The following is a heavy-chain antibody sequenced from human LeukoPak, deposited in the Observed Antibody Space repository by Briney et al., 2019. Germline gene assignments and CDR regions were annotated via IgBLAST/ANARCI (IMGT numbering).Heavy chain of an antibody. Sequence: GGSLRLSCAASGFTFSYYAMSWVRQAPGKGLEWVSDISGSGGSADYADSVKGRFTISRDNSKNTLCLQMNSLRAEDTAVYYCAKDVRGGCSGGSCYYWGQGTLVTVSS. D-gene: IGHD2-15*01. V-gene: IGHV3-23*01. CDR1: GFTFSYYA. CDR2: ISGSGGSA. J-gene: IGHJ4*02. CDR3: AKDVRGGCSGGSCYY.